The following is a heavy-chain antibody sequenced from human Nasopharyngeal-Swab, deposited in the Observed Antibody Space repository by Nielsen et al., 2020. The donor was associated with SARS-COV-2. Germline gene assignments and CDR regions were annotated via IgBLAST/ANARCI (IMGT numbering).Heavy chain of an antibody. CDR3: ARPGSGSYYGSYMDV. CDR1: GYSFTSYW. J-gene: IGHJ6*03. V-gene: IGHV5-51*01. CDR2: IYPGDSHT. Sequence: GGSLRLSCKVSGYSFTSYWIGWVRQMPGKGLEWMGLIYPGDSHTRYSPSFQGQVTISADKSSSTAYLQWSSLKASDTAMYYCARPGSGSYYGSYMDVWGKGTTVTVSS. D-gene: IGHD3-10*01.